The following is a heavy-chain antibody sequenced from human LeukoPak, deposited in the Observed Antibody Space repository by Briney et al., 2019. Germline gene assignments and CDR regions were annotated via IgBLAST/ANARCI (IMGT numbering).Heavy chain of an antibody. CDR1: GFTVSNNY. CDR3: ARVIWFGESKRDY. Sequence: QPGGSLRLSCAASGFTVSNNYINWVRQAPGKGLEWVSVIFSGDSIYYADSVKGRFTISRDNSKNTLNLQMNSLRAEDTAVYYCARVIWFGESKRDYWGQGTLVTVSS. V-gene: IGHV3-66*01. CDR2: IFSGDSI. D-gene: IGHD3-10*01. J-gene: IGHJ4*02.